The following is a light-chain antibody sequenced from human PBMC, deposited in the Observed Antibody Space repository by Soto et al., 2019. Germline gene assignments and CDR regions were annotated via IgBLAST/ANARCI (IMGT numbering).Light chain of an antibody. Sequence: QSALTQPASVSGSPGQSITISCTGTSSDVGSYNYVSWYQQHPGKAPKLMIYDVSNRPSGVSNRFSGSKSGNTASLTISGLQAEDEADYYCNSYTSTSTVGFGGGTKRTVL. CDR1: SSDVGSYNY. V-gene: IGLV2-14*01. CDR3: NSYTSTSTVG. J-gene: IGLJ2*01. CDR2: DVS.